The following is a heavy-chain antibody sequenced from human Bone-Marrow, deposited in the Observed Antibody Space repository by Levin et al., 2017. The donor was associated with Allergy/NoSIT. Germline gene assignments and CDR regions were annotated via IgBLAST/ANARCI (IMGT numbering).Heavy chain of an antibody. D-gene: IGHD3-3*02. V-gene: IGHV4-59*01. Sequence: PSETLSLTCTVSGGSISSFYWSWIRQPPGKGLEWIGYFYHSGNPNYNPSLKSRVTISVDTSKNQFSLILTSVTAADTGVYYCARELADWGQGTLVTVSS. CDR2: FYHSGNP. CDR1: GGSISSFY. J-gene: IGHJ4*02. CDR3: ARELAD.